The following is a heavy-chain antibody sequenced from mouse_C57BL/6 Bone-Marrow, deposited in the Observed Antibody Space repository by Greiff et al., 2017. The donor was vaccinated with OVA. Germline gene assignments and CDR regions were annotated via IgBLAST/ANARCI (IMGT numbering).Heavy chain of an antibody. J-gene: IGHJ3*01. V-gene: IGHV5-6*01. Sequence: EVKLVESGGDLVKPGGSLKLSCAASGFTFSSYGMSWVRQTPDKRLEWVATISSGGSYTYYPDSVKGRFTISRDNAKNTLYLQMSSLKSEDTAMYYCARQRWLGAYWGQGTLVTVSA. CDR2: ISSGGSYT. CDR3: ARQRWLGAY. D-gene: IGHD1-1*02. CDR1: GFTFSSYG.